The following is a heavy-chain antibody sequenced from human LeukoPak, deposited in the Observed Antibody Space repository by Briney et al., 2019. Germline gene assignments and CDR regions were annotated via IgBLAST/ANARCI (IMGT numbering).Heavy chain of an antibody. J-gene: IGHJ5*02. CDR2: IYYSGST. V-gene: IGHV4-39*07. Sequence: PSETLSLTCTVSGGSISSSSYYWGWIRQPPGKGLEWIGSIYYSGSTYYNPSLKSRVTISVDTSKNQFSLKLSSVTAADTAVYYCARDILQSNWFDPWGQGTLVTVSS. CDR3: ARDILQSNWFDP. CDR1: GGSISSSSYY.